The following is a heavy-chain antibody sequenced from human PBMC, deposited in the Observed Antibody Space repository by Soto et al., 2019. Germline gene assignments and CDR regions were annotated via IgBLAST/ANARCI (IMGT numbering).Heavy chain of an antibody. CDR3: ARDRDYYDSSGFVDY. CDR1: GGTFSSYT. D-gene: IGHD3-22*01. J-gene: IGHJ4*02. V-gene: IGHV1-69*08. CDR2: IIPILGIA. Sequence: QVQLVQSGAEVKKPGSSVKVSCKASGGTFSSYTISWVRQAPGQGLEWMGRIIPILGIANYAQKFQGRVTITADKSTSTAYMELSSLRSEDTAVYYCARDRDYYDSSGFVDYWGQETLVTVSS.